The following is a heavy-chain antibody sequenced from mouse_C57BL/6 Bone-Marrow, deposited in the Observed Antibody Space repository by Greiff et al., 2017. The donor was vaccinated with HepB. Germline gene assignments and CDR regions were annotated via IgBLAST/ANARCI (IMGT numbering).Heavy chain of an antibody. D-gene: IGHD2-1*01. Sequence: DVKLVESGGGLVKPGGSLKLSCAASGFTFSSYAMSWVRQTPEKRLEWVATISDGGSYTYYPDNVKGRFTISRDNAKNNLYLQMSHLKSEDTAMYYCARDSMVTHAMDYWGQGTSVTVSS. CDR1: GFTFSSYA. V-gene: IGHV5-4*01. CDR3: ARDSMVTHAMDY. J-gene: IGHJ4*01. CDR2: ISDGGSYT.